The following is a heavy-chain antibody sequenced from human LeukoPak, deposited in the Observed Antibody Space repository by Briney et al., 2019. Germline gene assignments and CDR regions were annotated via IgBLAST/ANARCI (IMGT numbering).Heavy chain of an antibody. CDR1: GGSFRGDYY. CDR2: IYSGGRI. V-gene: IGHV4-39*07. D-gene: IGHD5-12*01. CDR3: ARASWGGSIDP. Sequence: SETLSLTCTVSGGSFRGDYYWAWIRQPPGKGLEWIGSIYSGGRIYYNPSLKSRVTISVDTSKNQFSLKLSSVTAADTAVYYCARASWGGSIDPWGQGTLVTVSS. J-gene: IGHJ5*02.